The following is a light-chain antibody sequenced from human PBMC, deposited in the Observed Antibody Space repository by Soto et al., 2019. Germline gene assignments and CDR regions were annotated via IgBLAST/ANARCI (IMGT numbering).Light chain of an antibody. CDR2: GAS. V-gene: IGKV3-15*01. CDR3: QQYKNCPLT. J-gene: IGKJ4*01. Sequence: EIVLTQSPATLSVSPGGRATLSCRASQSVSSTLAWYQQKPGQAPRLLIYGASTRATGFPARFSGSGSGTEFTLTISSLQSEDFAVYYCQQYKNCPLTVCGGTKVDI. CDR1: QSVSST.